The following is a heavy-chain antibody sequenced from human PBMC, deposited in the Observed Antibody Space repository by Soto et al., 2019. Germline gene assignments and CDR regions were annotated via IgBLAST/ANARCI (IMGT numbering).Heavy chain of an antibody. V-gene: IGHV2-26*01. D-gene: IGHD2-2*01. CDR1: GFSLSNARMG. J-gene: IGHJ6*03. Sequence: QVTLKESGPVLVKPTETLTLTCTVSGFSLSNARMGVSWIRQPPGKALEWLAHIFSNDEKSYSTSLKSRLTISKDTSKCQVVLTMTNMDPVDTATYYCARMEVPGIRSTSCYAGLVNYYSMDVWGKGTTVTVSS. CDR3: ARMEVPGIRSTSCYAGLVNYYSMDV. CDR2: IFSNDEK.